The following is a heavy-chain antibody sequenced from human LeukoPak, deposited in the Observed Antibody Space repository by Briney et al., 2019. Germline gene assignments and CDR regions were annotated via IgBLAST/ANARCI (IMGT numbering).Heavy chain of an antibody. V-gene: IGHV4-31*03. Sequence: SETLSLTCTVSGGSISSGGYYWSWIRQHPGKGLEWIGYIYYSGSTYYNPSLKSRVTISVDTSKNQFSLKLSSVSAADTAVYYCATSLTGYSSDPVAFDIWGQGTMVTVSS. CDR1: GGSISSGGYY. J-gene: IGHJ3*02. D-gene: IGHD6-19*01. CDR2: IYYSGST. CDR3: ATSLTGYSSDPVAFDI.